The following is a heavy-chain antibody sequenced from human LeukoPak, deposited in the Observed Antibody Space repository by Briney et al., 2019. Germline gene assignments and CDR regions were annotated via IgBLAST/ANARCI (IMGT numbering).Heavy chain of an antibody. D-gene: IGHD1-7*01. V-gene: IGHV4-59*11. Sequence: SETLSLTCTVSGVSITTHYWSWIRQPPGKGLEWIGYISYSGSTNYNPSLKSRVSISVETSKNQFSLKLSSVTAADTAVYYCARGNWNYASFWFDPWGQGTLVTVSS. CDR2: ISYSGST. J-gene: IGHJ5*02. CDR3: ARGNWNYASFWFDP. CDR1: GVSITTHY.